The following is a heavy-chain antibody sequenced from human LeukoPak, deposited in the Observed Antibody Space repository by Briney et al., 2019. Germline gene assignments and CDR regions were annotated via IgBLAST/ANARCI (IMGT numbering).Heavy chain of an antibody. D-gene: IGHD2-2*01. CDR3: ARGGPYCSSTSCPFDY. CDR1: GYSFTSYW. Sequence: GESLKISCKGSGYSFTSYWIGWVRQMPGKGLEWMGIIYPGDSDTRYSPSFQGQVTISADKSISTAYLQWSSLKASDTAMYYCARGGPYCSSTSCPFDYWGQGTLVTVSS. J-gene: IGHJ4*02. V-gene: IGHV5-51*01. CDR2: IYPGDSDT.